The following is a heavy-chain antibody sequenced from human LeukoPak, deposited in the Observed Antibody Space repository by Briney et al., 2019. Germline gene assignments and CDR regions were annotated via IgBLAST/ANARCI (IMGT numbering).Heavy chain of an antibody. CDR2: IKQDGSEK. D-gene: IGHD2-2*01. CDR1: GFTFSSYW. CDR3: AKVVGGLVPAPTDY. J-gene: IGHJ4*02. Sequence: GGSLRLSCAASGFTFSSYWMSWVRQAPGKGLEWVANIKQDGSEKYYVDSVKGRFTISRDNAKNSLYLQMSSLRAEDTAVYYCAKVVGGLVPAPTDYWGQGTLVTVSS. V-gene: IGHV3-7*01.